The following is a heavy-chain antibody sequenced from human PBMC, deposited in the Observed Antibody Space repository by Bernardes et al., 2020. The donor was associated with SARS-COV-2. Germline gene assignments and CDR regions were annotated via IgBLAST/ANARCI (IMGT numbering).Heavy chain of an antibody. J-gene: IGHJ4*02. V-gene: IGHV3-74*01. CDR1: GLTFSNYW. Sequence: GGSLRLSCAASGLTFSNYWMHWVRQAPGKGLVWVSRISSDGSSTTYADSVKGRFTISRDNAKNTLYVQMNSLRVEDTALYYCAREMTSEWPFDYWGQGTLVTVSS. CDR2: ISSDGSST. CDR3: AREMTSEWPFDY. D-gene: IGHD3-3*01.